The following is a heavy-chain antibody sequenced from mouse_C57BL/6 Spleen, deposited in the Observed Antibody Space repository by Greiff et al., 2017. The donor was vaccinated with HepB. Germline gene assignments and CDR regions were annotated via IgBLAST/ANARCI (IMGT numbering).Heavy chain of an antibody. D-gene: IGHD2-4*01. Sequence: QVQLQQPGAELVRPGTSVKLSCKASGYTFTSYWMHWVNQRPGQGLEWIGVIDPSDSYTNYNQKFKGKATLTVDTSSSTAYMQLSSLTSVDSAVYYCARLGDDYDEACWGEGTLVTVSA. V-gene: IGHV1-59*01. CDR3: ARLGDDYDEAC. CDR1: GYTFTSYW. CDR2: IDPSDSYT. J-gene: IGHJ3*01.